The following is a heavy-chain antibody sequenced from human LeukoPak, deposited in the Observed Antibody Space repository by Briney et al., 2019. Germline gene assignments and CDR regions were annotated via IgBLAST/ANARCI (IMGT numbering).Heavy chain of an antibody. CDR3: ARGRDAFDI. V-gene: IGHV4-59*01. J-gene: IGHJ3*02. CDR2: IYYSGST. CDR1: DGSISSYY. Sequence: SSETLSLTCTVSDGSISSYYWSWIRQPPGKGLEWIGYIYYSGSTSRNPSLKSRVTISLDTSKNQFSLKLTSVTAADTAVYYCARGRDAFDIWGQGTMVTVSS.